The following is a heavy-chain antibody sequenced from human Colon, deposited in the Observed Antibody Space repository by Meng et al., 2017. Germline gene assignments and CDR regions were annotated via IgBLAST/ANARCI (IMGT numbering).Heavy chain of an antibody. J-gene: IGHJ4*02. CDR1: GVSVTSGQF. V-gene: IGHV4-4*02. Sequence: QGQLQESGPGLVKSSVTLSLTCGVSGVSVTSGQFWTWVRQPPGKGLEWIGEFHYTGPINYKPSLMSRVTISVDASRNQFSLRLTSVTAADTAVYYCAASSGWYRIDSWGQGTLVTVSS. CDR3: AASSGWYRIDS. CDR2: FHYTGPI. D-gene: IGHD6-19*01.